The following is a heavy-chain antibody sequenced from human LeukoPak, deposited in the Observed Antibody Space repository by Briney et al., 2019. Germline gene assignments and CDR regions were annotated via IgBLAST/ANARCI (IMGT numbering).Heavy chain of an antibody. CDR2: ISPSGGST. V-gene: IGHV1-46*01. Sequence: GASVKVSCKAFGYTFTSNYMHWVRQAPGQGPEWMGVISPSGGSTTYAQKFQGRVTMTRDTSISTAYMELSRLRSDDTAVYYCARGPHPIQLALFHWGQGTLVTVSS. CDR3: ARGPHPIQLALFH. CDR1: GYTFTSNY. D-gene: IGHD5-18*01. J-gene: IGHJ4*02.